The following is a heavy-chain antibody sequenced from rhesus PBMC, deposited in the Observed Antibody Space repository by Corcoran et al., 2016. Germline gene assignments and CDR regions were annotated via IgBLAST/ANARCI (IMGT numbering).Heavy chain of an antibody. Sequence: QVQLQESGPGLVKPSETLSLTCAVSGGSFRSYWLSWIRPPPGKGLEWVGEINGNSGSTTYHPSLKSRVTISKDASKNQCSLKLTSVTAADTAVYYCARDFYGSSYLEPFDYWGQGVLVTVSS. CDR2: INGNSGST. CDR1: GGSFRSYW. CDR3: ARDFYGSSYLEPFDY. D-gene: IGHD4-29*01. V-gene: IGHV4-80*01. J-gene: IGHJ4*01.